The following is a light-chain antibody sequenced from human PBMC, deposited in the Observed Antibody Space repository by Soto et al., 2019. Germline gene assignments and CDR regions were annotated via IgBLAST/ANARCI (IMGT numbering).Light chain of an antibody. CDR3: MQAVQTPLLT. V-gene: IGKV2-28*01. CDR2: LGS. J-gene: IGKJ3*01. CDR1: QSLLHRNGFNY. Sequence: DIVMTQSPVSLPVTPGEPASISCTSSQSLLHRNGFNYLNWYLQKPGQSPQLLIYLGSNRASGVPDRFSGSGSGTDFTLKISSVEAEDVGVYYCMQAVQTPLLTFGPGTKVDLK.